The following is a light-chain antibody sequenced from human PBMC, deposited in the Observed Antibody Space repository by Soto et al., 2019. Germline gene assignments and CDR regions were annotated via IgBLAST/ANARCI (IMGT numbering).Light chain of an antibody. CDR1: TNDVGSYSL. CDR2: EGS. Sequence: QSVLTQPASVSGSPGRSITVSCTGTTNDVGSYSLVSWYQQHAGKAPKLLLYEGSKRPSGVSNRFSGSKSGNTASLTISGLQADDEADYYCCLYVGSDSFVFGTGTKVTVL. J-gene: IGLJ1*01. CDR3: CLYVGSDSFV. V-gene: IGLV2-23*01.